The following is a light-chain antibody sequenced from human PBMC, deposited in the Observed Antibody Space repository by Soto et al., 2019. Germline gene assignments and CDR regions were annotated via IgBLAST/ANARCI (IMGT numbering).Light chain of an antibody. Sequence: QSVLTQPASVSGSPGQSITISCTGTSSDIGTYDLVSRYQHHPGKAPKLMIYEVNQRPSGVSNRFSASKSGNTASLTISGLQAEDEAYYYCCSYAGSSIFVVFGGGTQLTVL. CDR1: SSDIGTYDL. J-gene: IGLJ2*01. V-gene: IGLV2-23*02. CDR3: CSYAGSSIFVV. CDR2: EVN.